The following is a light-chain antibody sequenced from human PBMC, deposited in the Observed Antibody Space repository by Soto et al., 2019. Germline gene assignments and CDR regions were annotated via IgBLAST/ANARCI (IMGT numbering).Light chain of an antibody. J-gene: IGKJ5*01. CDR2: SAF. V-gene: IGKV1-39*01. CDR3: QQSYTTPIT. Sequence: DIQMTQSPSSLSASVGDRVTILCRASQRIDTYLNWFQQKPGQAPKLLIFSAFRLQSGVPSRFSGSGSGTDFTLTIRSLQPEDFATYHCQQSYTTPITFGQGTRLEIK. CDR1: QRIDTY.